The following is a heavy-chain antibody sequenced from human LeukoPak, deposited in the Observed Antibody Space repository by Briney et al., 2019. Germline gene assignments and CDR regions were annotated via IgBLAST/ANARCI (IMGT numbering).Heavy chain of an antibody. CDR3: AREGGNYYGSGSYYPFDY. J-gene: IGHJ4*02. V-gene: IGHV4-4*07. Sequence: SETLSLTCTVSGGSISSYYWSWIRQPAGKGLEWIGRIYTSGSTNYNPSLKSRVTISVDTSKNQFSLKPSSVTAADTAVYYCAREGGNYYGSGSYYPFDYWGQGTLVTVSS. CDR1: GGSISSYY. CDR2: IYTSGST. D-gene: IGHD3-10*01.